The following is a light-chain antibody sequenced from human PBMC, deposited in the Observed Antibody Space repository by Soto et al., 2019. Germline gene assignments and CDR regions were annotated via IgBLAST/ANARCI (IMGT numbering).Light chain of an antibody. CDR2: GNN. Sequence: QSVLTQPPSVSGAPGQRVTISCTGSSSNIGAGYDVHWYQQLPGTAPKLLIYGNNNRPSGVPDRFSGSKSGTSASLAITGLQAEDEADYYCQSYATGLSVLYGFGTGTKVTVL. V-gene: IGLV1-40*01. J-gene: IGLJ1*01. CDR3: QSYATGLSVLYG. CDR1: SSNIGAGYD.